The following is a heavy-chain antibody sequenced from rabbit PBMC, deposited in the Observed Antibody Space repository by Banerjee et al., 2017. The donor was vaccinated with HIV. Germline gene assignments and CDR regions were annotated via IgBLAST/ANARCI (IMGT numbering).Heavy chain of an antibody. Sequence: QEQLVESGGGLVQPEGSLTLTCTAFGFSFSSSYHMCWVRQAPGKGLEWIACIYTGDGSIDYASWVNGRFTISKTSSTTVTLQMTSLTAADAATYFCARGDSTSSGAGFGFSLRGQGTLVTVS. CDR2: IYTGDGSI. D-gene: IGHD1-1*01. J-gene: IGHJ3*01. CDR3: ARGDSTSSGAGFGFSL. CDR1: GFSFSSSYH. V-gene: IGHV1S45*01.